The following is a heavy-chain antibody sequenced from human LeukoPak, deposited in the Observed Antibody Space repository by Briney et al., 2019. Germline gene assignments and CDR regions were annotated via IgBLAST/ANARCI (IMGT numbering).Heavy chain of an antibody. V-gene: IGHV4-59*01. CDR3: ARALTSFDY. CDR1: GDSISSYY. D-gene: IGHD2-2*01. CDR2: IYYSGSS. J-gene: IGHJ4*02. Sequence: KASETLSLTCTVSGDSISSYYWSWIRQPPGKGLEWIGYIYYSGSSNYNPSLKSRVTISVDTSKNQFSLKLSSVTAADTAVYYCARALTSFDYWGQGTLVTVSS.